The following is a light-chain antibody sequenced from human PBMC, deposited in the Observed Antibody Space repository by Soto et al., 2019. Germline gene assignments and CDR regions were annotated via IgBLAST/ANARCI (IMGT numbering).Light chain of an antibody. J-gene: IGKJ4*01. CDR3: QQRSLT. CDR1: QSVSSY. V-gene: IGKV3D-11*02. CDR2: DAS. Sequence: EIVLTQSPATLSLSPGERATLSCRASQSVSSYLAWYQQKPGQAPRLLIYDASNRATGIPARFSGSGPGTDFTLTISSLEPEDFAVYYCQQRSLTFGGGTKV.